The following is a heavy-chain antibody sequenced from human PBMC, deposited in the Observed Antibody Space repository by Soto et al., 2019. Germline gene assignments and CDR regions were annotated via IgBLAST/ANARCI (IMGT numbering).Heavy chain of an antibody. V-gene: IGHV5-10-1*01. CDR3: ARRITMVRGWANWFDP. Sequence: EVQLVQSGAEVKKPGESLRISCKGSGYSFTSYWISWVRQMPGKGLEWMGRIDPSDSYTNYSPSFQGHVTISADKSISTAYLQWSSLKASDTAMYYCARRITMVRGWANWFDPWGQGTLVTVSS. D-gene: IGHD3-10*01. CDR2: IDPSDSYT. J-gene: IGHJ5*02. CDR1: GYSFTSYW.